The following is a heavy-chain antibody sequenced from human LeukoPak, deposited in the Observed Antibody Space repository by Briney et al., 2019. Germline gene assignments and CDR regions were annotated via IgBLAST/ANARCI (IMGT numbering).Heavy chain of an antibody. CDR2: IKQDGSEK. CDR1: GFPFSSYW. D-gene: IGHD1-14*01. J-gene: IGHJ6*02. CDR3: AKVSGGGLYYDGMDV. V-gene: IGHV3-7*03. Sequence: SGGSLRLSCVASGFPFSSYWMTWVRQAPEKGLEWVANIKQDGSEKSYVDSVKGRFTISRDSSKNTLYLQMNSLRAEDTAVYYCAKVSGGGLYYDGMDVWGQGTTVTVSS.